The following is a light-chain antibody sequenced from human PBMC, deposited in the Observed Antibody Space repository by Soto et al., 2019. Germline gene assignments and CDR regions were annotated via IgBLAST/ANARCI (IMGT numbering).Light chain of an antibody. CDR2: GAS. J-gene: IGKJ4*01. V-gene: IGKV3-20*01. Sequence: EIVLTQSPGTLSLSPGERATLSCRASQSVSSSYLAWYQPKPGQAPRLLIYGASSRATGITDRFSDSGSGTDFTLTISRPEPEDFGVYYCQPYGSSGELTFGGGTKVEIK. CDR1: QSVSSSY. CDR3: QPYGSSGELT.